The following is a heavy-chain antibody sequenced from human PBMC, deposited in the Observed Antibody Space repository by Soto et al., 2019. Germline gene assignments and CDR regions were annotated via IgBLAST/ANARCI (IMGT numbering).Heavy chain of an antibody. D-gene: IGHD1-26*01. CDR3: ARDKRWELPPLLDD. Sequence: QVQLVESGGGVVQPGRSLRLSCAASGFTFSSYAMHWVRQAPGKGLEWVAVISYDGSNKYYADSVKGRFTISRDNSKNTLYLHMNSLRAEDTAVYYCARDKRWELPPLLDDWGQGTLVTVSS. CDR1: GFTFSSYA. J-gene: IGHJ4*02. CDR2: ISYDGSNK. V-gene: IGHV3-30-3*01.